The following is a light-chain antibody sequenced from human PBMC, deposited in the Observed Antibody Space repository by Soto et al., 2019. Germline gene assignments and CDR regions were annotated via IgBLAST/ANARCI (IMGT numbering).Light chain of an antibody. CDR1: QGMTNS. V-gene: IGKV1-27*01. CDR2: APS. CDR3: QKYDSAPWT. Sequence: DIQMTQSPTSLSASVGDRVTITCRASQGMTNSLAWYQQKPGKVPTLLIYAPSTLQSGVPSRFSGSGSVTDFTLTISSLQPEDFATYYCQKYDSAPWTFGQGTKVEIK. J-gene: IGKJ1*01.